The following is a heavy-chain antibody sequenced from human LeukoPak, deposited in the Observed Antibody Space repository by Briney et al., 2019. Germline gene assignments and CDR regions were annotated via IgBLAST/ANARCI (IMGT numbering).Heavy chain of an antibody. CDR1: GYTFTSYA. CDR3: ARETDSSGLYYFDY. J-gene: IGHJ4*02. Sequence: SCKASGYTFTSYAMNWVRQAPGKGLEWVAVISYDGSNKYYADSVKGRFTISRDNSKNTLYLQMNSLRAEDTAVYYCARETDSSGLYYFDYWGQGTLVTVSS. D-gene: IGHD3-22*01. CDR2: ISYDGSNK. V-gene: IGHV3-30-3*01.